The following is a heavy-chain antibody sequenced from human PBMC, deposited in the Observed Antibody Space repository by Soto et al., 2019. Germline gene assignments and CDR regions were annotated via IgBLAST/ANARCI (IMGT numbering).Heavy chain of an antibody. CDR2: INTGNGNT. D-gene: IGHD5-12*01. V-gene: IGHV1-3*04. CDR3: ARAISGYVT. Sequence: QGQLVQSGAEVKKPGASVKVSCKASGITSTTYAIHWVRQAPGHGLEWMGWINTGNGNTRYSQRFLGRVSLTTDTSTSTASMDLSSLPSEDTAVYYCARAISGYVTWGQGTLITVSS. CDR1: GITSTTYA. J-gene: IGHJ5*02.